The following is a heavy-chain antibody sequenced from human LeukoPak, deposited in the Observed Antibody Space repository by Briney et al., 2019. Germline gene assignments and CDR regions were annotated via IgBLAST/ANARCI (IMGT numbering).Heavy chain of an antibody. D-gene: IGHD6-25*01. V-gene: IGHV1-69*06. Sequence: SVKVSCKASGGTFSSYAISWVRQAPGQGLEWMGGIIPIFGTANYAQKFQGRVTITADKSTSTAYMELSSLRSEDTAVYYCARELGSGWDFDYWGQGTLVTVSS. J-gene: IGHJ4*02. CDR2: IIPIFGTA. CDR1: GGTFSSYA. CDR3: ARELGSGWDFDY.